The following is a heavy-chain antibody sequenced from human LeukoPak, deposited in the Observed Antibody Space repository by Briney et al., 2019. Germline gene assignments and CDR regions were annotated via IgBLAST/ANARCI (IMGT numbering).Heavy chain of an antibody. CDR1: GGSISSYC. CDR3: ARHPELYFFDY. Sequence: SETLSLTCIVSGGSISSYCWSWIRQPPGKGLEWIGYISYSGSTNYNPSLKSRVTISADTSKNRVSLALSSVTAADTAVYYCARHPELYFFDYWGQGTLVTVSS. D-gene: IGHD3-10*01. J-gene: IGHJ4*02. CDR2: ISYSGST. V-gene: IGHV4-59*08.